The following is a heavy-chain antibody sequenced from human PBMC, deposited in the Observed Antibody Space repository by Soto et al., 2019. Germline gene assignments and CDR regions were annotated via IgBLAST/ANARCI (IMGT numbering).Heavy chain of an antibody. D-gene: IGHD2-2*01. CDR2: IIPIFGTA. Sequence: SVKVSCKASGGTFSSYAISWLRQAPGQGLEWMGGIIPIFGTANYAQKFQGRVTITADESTSTAYMELSSLRSEDTAVYYCARIPMGVVVPAAIFGSKYGMDVWGQGTTVTVSS. J-gene: IGHJ6*02. CDR1: GGTFSSYA. CDR3: ARIPMGVVVPAAIFGSKYGMDV. V-gene: IGHV1-69*13.